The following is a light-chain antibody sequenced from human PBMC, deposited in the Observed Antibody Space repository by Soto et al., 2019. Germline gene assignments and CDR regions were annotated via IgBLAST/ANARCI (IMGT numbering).Light chain of an antibody. CDR1: QSVSRY. Sequence: EIVMTQSPATLSVSAGERATLSCGASQSVSRYLAWYQQRPGQAPRILIYDTSNRVTGIPARFSVSGSGTDFTLTISRLQSEDFAVYYCQQYDNWPWTFGQGTKVDIK. CDR3: QQYDNWPWT. J-gene: IGKJ1*01. V-gene: IGKV3D-15*01. CDR2: DTS.